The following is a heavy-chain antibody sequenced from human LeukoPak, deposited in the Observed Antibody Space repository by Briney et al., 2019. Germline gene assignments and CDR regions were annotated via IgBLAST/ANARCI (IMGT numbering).Heavy chain of an antibody. V-gene: IGHV4-38-2*02. CDR2: IYHSGSI. J-gene: IGHJ3*02. CDR1: GYSISSGYY. D-gene: IGHD1-7*01. Sequence: NPSETLSLTCTVSGYSISSGYYWGWIRQPPGKGLEWIGSIYHSGSIYYNPSLKSRVTISVDTSKNQFSLQLNSVTPEDTAVYYCARTRYNWNYGSWSAFDIWGQGTMVTVSS. CDR3: ARTRYNWNYGSWSAFDI.